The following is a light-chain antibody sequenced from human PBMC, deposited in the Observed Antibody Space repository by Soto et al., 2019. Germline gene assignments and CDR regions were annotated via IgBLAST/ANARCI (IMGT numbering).Light chain of an antibody. CDR3: SSYRSSSTFYV. Sequence: SVLTQPASVSGSPGQSITISCTGTSDDVGAYDFVSWYQEHPGKVPKLMIYCVTHRPSGVSNRFSGSKSGYTASLTISGRQAEDEADYDCSSYRSSSTFYVFGTGTKVTGL. V-gene: IGLV2-14*03. CDR2: CVT. CDR1: SDDVGAYDF. J-gene: IGLJ1*01.